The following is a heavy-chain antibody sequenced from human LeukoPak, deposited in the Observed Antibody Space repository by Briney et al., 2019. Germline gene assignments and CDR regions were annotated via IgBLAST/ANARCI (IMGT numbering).Heavy chain of an antibody. CDR1: GGSISSYY. V-gene: IGHV4-59*12. Sequence: SETLSLTCTVSGGSISSYYWSWIRQPPGKGLEWIGYIYYSGSTNYNPSLKSRVTISVDTSKNQFSLKLSSVTAADTAVYYCARDGYRSTWFDNWGQGTLVTVSS. D-gene: IGHD6-13*01. J-gene: IGHJ4*02. CDR2: IYYSGST. CDR3: ARDGYRSTWFDN.